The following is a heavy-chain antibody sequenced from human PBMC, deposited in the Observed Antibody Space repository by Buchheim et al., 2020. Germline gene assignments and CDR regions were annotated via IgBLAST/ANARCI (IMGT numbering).Heavy chain of an antibody. CDR3: AGMRWGYCSSTSCQLMDV. D-gene: IGHD2-2*01. Sequence: QVQLQESGPGVVKPSQTLSLTCTVSGVSIRSGGNYWSWIRQRPGKGLEWIGYVYHTGTVYYNPSLQSRVTMSLDTSKNQFFLNLSSVTAADTAVYYCAGMRWGYCSSTSCQLMDVWGKGTT. CDR1: GVSIRSGGNY. V-gene: IGHV4-31*03. CDR2: VYHTGTV. J-gene: IGHJ6*03.